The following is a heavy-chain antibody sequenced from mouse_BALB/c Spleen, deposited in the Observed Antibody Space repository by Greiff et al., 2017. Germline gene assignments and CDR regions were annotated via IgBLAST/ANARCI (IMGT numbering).Heavy chain of an antibody. CDR2: ISSGSSTI. CDR3: ARGEITTVVDY. V-gene: IGHV5-17*02. CDR1: GFTFSSFG. J-gene: IGHJ2*01. D-gene: IGHD1-1*01. Sequence: DVMLVESGGGLVQPGGSRKLSCAASGFTFSSFGMHWVRQAPEEGLEWVAYISSGSSTIYYADTVKGRFTISRDNPKNTLFLQMTSLRSEDTAMYYCARGEITTVVDYWGQGTTLTVSS.